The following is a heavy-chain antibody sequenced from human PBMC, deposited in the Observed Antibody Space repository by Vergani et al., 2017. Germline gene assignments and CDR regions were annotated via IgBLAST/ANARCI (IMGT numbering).Heavy chain of an antibody. CDR1: GYTFTSYY. CDR3: ARSQGAGPFDY. Sequence: QVQLVQSGAEVKKPGASVKVSYKASGYTFTSYYMHWVRQAPGQGLEWMGIINPSGGSTSYAQKFQGRVTITADESTSTAYMELSSLRSEDTAVYYCARSQGAGPFDYWGQGTLVTVSS. J-gene: IGHJ4*02. D-gene: IGHD6-19*01. CDR2: INPSGGST. V-gene: IGHV1-46*01.